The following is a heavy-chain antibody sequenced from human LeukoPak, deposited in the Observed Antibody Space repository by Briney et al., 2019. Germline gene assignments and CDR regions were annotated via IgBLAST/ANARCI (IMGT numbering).Heavy chain of an antibody. CDR3: ARDYEPYYYYYMDV. D-gene: IGHD3-16*01. Sequence: PGGSLRLSCAASGFTFSRYAMHWVRQAPGKGLEWVASISYDGSNKYYADSVKGRFTISSDNSKNTLYLQMNSLRAEDTAVYYCARDYEPYYYYYMDVWGKGTTVTVSS. J-gene: IGHJ6*03. V-gene: IGHV3-30*04. CDR2: ISYDGSNK. CDR1: GFTFSRYA.